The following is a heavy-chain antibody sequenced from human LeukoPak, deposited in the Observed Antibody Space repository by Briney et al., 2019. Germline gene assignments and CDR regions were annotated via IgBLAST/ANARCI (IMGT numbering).Heavy chain of an antibody. Sequence: ASVKVSCKASGYSFTGYYIHWVRQAPGQGFEWMGWINPDSGGTSYGQKFQGRVTMTRDTSITTAYMELSRLRSDDTAVYYCARAGGGYSHGWGAFDIWGQGTMVTVPS. CDR3: ARAGGGYSHGWGAFDI. D-gene: IGHD5-18*01. V-gene: IGHV1-2*02. J-gene: IGHJ3*02. CDR2: INPDSGGT. CDR1: GYSFTGYY.